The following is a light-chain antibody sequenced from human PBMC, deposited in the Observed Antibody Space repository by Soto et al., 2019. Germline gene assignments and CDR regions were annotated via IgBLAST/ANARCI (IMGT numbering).Light chain of an antibody. CDR1: QSVGSY. CDR2: DES. CDR3: QQRKNWPTSIT. V-gene: IGKV3-11*01. Sequence: DIMFNQCPSVVSLSTGDRAILSCRASQSVGSYLAWYQQRPGQAPRLLIYDESTRATGIPARFSGSGSGTDFTLTISSLEPEDFAVYYCQQRKNWPTSITFGPGTRLEIK. J-gene: IGKJ5*01.